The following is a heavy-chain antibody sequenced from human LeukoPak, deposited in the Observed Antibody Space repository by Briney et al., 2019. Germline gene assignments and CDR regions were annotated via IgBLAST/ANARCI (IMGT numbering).Heavy chain of an antibody. CDR3: ATAYSSGWSDY. J-gene: IGHJ4*02. D-gene: IGHD6-19*01. V-gene: IGHV3-30*04. Sequence: PGRSLRLSCAVSGFSFSSYAMYWVRQAPGRGLEWVTIISYDGSNIHYADSVKGRSTVSRDNSRNTLSLQMNNLRPDDTAVYYCATAYSSGWSDYWGQGTLVTVSS. CDR2: ISYDGSNI. CDR1: GFSFSSYA.